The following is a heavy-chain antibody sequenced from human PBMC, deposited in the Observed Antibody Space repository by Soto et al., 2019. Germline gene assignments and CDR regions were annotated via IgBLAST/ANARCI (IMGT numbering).Heavy chain of an antibody. V-gene: IGHV3-72*01. D-gene: IGHD3-22*01. CDR3: TSVGGSGYHFAY. Sequence: EVQLVESGGGLVQPGGSLRLSCAASGFTFSDHYMDWVRQAPGKGLEWVGRSRNKAQSYSTEYAASVRGRFTISRDDSNNSLYLQMSNLKTDDTAVYYSTSVGGSGYHFAYWGQGTLVTVSS. CDR2: SRNKAQSYST. CDR1: GFTFSDHY. J-gene: IGHJ4*02.